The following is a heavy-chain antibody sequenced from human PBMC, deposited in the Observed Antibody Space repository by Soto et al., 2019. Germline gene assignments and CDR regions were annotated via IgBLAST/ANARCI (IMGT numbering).Heavy chain of an antibody. CDR3: AIAKRGYGSGSPNYYYYYYMDV. CDR1: GYTFTSYD. Sequence: ASVKVSCKASGYTFTSYDINWVRQATGQGLEWMGWMNPNSGNTGYAQKLQGRVTMTRNTSISTAYMELSSLRSEDTAVYYCAIAKRGYGSGSPNYYYYYYMDVWGKGTTVTVSS. V-gene: IGHV1-8*01. CDR2: MNPNSGNT. J-gene: IGHJ6*03. D-gene: IGHD3-10*01.